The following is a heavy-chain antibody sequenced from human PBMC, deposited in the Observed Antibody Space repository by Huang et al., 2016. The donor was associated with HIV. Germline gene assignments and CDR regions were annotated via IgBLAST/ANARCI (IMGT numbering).Heavy chain of an antibody. Sequence: QVTLRESGPALVKPTQTLTLTCTFSGFSLTTGGMCLTWIRQPPGKALEGIARIDWDDETYYIPSLKTRLTISKDTSRKQVVLKMTNMDHDDTATYYCARVSGSGWLIDYWGLGTLVTVSS. J-gene: IGHJ4*02. CDR2: IDWDDET. D-gene: IGHD6-19*01. CDR3: ARVSGSGWLIDY. CDR1: GFSLTTGGMC. V-gene: IGHV2-70*15.